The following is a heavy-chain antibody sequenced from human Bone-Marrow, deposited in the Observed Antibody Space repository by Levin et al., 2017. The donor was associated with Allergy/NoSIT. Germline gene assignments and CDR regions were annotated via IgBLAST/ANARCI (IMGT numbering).Heavy chain of an antibody. CDR3: AKEVAGYSGYDASGGYFDY. Sequence: GGSLRLSCAASGFTFSSYGMHWVRQAPGKGLEWVAVISYDGSNKYYADSVKGRFTISRDNSKNTLYLQMNSLRAEDTAVYYCAKEVAGYSGYDASGGYFDYWGQGTLVTVSS. J-gene: IGHJ4*02. CDR1: GFTFSSYG. D-gene: IGHD5-12*01. CDR2: ISYDGSNK. V-gene: IGHV3-30*18.